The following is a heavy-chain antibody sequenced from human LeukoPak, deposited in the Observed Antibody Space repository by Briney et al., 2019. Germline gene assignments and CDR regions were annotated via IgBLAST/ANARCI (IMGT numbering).Heavy chain of an antibody. CDR2: IYYSGST. D-gene: IGHD5-24*01. V-gene: IGHV4-59*01. CDR1: GGSISSYY. CDR3: ARGDGYNPSSPYDY. Sequence: KASETLSLTCTVSGGSISSYYWSWIRQPPGKGLEWIGYIYYSGSTNYNPSLKSRVTISVDTSKNQFSLKLSSVTAADTAVYYCARGDGYNPSSPYDYWGQGTLVTVSS. J-gene: IGHJ4*02.